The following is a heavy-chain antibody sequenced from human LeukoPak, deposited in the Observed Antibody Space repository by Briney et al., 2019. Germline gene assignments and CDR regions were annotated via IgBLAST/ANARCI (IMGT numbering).Heavy chain of an antibody. V-gene: IGHV3-48*03. Sequence: GGSLRLSCAASGFXFSSYEMNWVRQAPGKGLEWVSFISSSGTTISYADSVKGRFTISRDNAKNSLSLQMNSLRAEDTAVYYCARRFDSWGQGTLVTVSS. CDR2: ISSSGTTI. J-gene: IGHJ5*01. CDR3: ARRFDS. CDR1: GFXFSSYE.